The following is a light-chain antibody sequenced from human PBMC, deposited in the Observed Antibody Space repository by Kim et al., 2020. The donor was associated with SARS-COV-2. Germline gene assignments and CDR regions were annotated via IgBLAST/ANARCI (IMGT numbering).Light chain of an antibody. V-gene: IGLV2-8*01. CDR1: SSDVGAYNY. Sequence: QSALTQPPSASGSPGQSVTISCTGTSSDVGAYNYVSWYQQHPGKAPKFMIYEVTKRPSGVPDRFSGSKSGNTASLTVSGLQAEDEADYYCSSYAGSITYVFGTGTKVTVL. J-gene: IGLJ1*01. CDR3: SSYAGSITYV. CDR2: EVT.